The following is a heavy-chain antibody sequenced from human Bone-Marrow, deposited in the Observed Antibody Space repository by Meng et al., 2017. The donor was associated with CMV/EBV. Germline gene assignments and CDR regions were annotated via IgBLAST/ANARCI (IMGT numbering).Heavy chain of an antibody. CDR1: GDSFTSYG. D-gene: IGHD3-22*01. J-gene: IGHJ5*02. Sequence: GSGDSFTSYGIGWVRQMPGKGLEWMGIIYPGDSDTRYSPSFQGQVTISADKSISTAYLQWSSLKASDTAMYYCARRGHDSKGDWFDPWGQGTLVTVSS. CDR3: ARRGHDSKGDWFDP. CDR2: IYPGDSDT. V-gene: IGHV5-51*01.